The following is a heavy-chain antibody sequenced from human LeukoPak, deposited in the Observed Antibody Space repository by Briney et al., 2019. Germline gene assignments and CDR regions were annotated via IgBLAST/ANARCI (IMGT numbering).Heavy chain of an antibody. Sequence: ASVKVSCKASGGTFSSYAISWVRQAPGQGLEWMGGIIPIFGTANYAQKFQGRVTIIADESTSTAYMELSSLRSEDTAVYYCARVTLPLNWFDSWGQGTLVTVSS. CDR2: IIPIFGTA. V-gene: IGHV1-69*13. CDR1: GGTFSSYA. J-gene: IGHJ5*01. D-gene: IGHD4-23*01. CDR3: ARVTLPLNWFDS.